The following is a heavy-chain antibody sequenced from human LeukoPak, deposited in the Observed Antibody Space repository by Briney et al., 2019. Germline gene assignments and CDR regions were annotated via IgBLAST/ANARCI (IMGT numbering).Heavy chain of an antibody. CDR3: ARVPPYGDYVLHFDY. V-gene: IGHV1-2*02. Sequence: ASVKVSCKASGYTITNNYMHWVRQAPGQGLEWMGWINPNSGGTNYAQKFQGRVTMTRDTSISTAYMELSRLRSDDTAVYYCARVPPYGDYVLHFDYWGQGTLVTASS. D-gene: IGHD4-17*01. J-gene: IGHJ4*02. CDR2: INPNSGGT. CDR1: GYTITNNY.